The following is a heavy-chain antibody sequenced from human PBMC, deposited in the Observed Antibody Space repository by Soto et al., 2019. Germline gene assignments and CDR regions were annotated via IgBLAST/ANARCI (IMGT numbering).Heavy chain of an antibody. CDR1: GGSISSYY. CDR2: IYYSGST. J-gene: IGHJ6*02. CDR3: ARAPNKDYGMDV. V-gene: IGHV4-59*01. Sequence: SETLSLTCTVSGGSISSYYWSWIRQPPGKGLEWIGYIYYSGSTNYNPSLKSRVTISVDTSKNQFSLKLSSVTAADTAVYYCARAPNKDYGMDVWGQGTTVTVSS.